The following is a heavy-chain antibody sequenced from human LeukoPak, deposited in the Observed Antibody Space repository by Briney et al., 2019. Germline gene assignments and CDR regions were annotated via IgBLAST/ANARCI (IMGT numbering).Heavy chain of an antibody. CDR2: IYSGGST. V-gene: IGHV3-66*02. J-gene: IGHJ6*02. D-gene: IGHD5-18*01. CDR3: ARDPGYSYGSYYGMDV. CDR1: GFTVSSNY. Sequence: GGSLRLSCAASGFTVSSNYMSWVRQAPGKGLEWVSVIYSGGSTYYADSVKGRFTISGDNSKNTLYLQMNSLRAEDTAVYYCARDPGYSYGSYYGMDVWGQGTSATVSS.